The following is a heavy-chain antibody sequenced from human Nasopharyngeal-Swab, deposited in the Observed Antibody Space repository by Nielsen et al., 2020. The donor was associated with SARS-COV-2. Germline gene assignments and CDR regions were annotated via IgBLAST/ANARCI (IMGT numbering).Heavy chain of an antibody. V-gene: IGHV3-7*01. J-gene: IGHJ6*02. Sequence: GGSLRLSRAASGFTFSSYWMSWVRQAPGKGLEWVANIKQDGSEKYYVDSVKGRFTISRDNAKNSLYLQMNSLRAEDTAVYYCARDGIAVAGTYYYYGMDVWGQGTTVTVSS. CDR3: ARDGIAVAGTYYYYGMDV. CDR1: GFTFSSYW. CDR2: IKQDGSEK. D-gene: IGHD6-19*01.